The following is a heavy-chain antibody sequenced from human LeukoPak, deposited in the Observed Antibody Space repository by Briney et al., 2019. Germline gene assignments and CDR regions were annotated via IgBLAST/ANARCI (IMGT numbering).Heavy chain of an antibody. CDR2: IYYSGST. J-gene: IGHJ4*02. CDR1: GDSISSSSYY. V-gene: IGHV4-39*07. CDR3: ARVLPFYDFWSTTRAGYYFDY. D-gene: IGHD3-3*01. Sequence: SETLSLTCTVSGDSISSSSYYWGWIRQPPGKGLEWIGSIYYSGSTSYNPSLKSRVTISLDTSKSQFSLKPTSVTAADTAVYYCARVLPFYDFWSTTRAGYYFDYWGQGTLVTVSS.